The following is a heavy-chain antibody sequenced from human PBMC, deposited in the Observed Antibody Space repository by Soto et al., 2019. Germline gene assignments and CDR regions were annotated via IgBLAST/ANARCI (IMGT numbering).Heavy chain of an antibody. CDR3: AREACIAVAGQTADAFDI. CDR1: GYTFTSYD. CDR2: MNPNSGNT. Sequence: RASVKVSCKASGYTFTSYDINWVRQATGEGLEWMGWMNPNSGNTGYAQKFQGRVTMTRNTSISTAYMELSSLRSEDTAVYYCAREACIAVAGQTADAFDIWGQGTMVTVSS. J-gene: IGHJ3*02. V-gene: IGHV1-8*01. D-gene: IGHD6-19*01.